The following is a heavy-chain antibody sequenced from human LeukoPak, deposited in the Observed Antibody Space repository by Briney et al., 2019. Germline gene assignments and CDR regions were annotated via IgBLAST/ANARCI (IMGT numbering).Heavy chain of an antibody. Sequence: GGSLRLSCAASGFTFSSYSMNWVRQAPGKGLEWVSSISSSSSYIYYADSVKGRFTISRDNAKNSLYLQMNSLRAEDTAVYYCARDSDDYDILTGYYNPYYYGMDVWGQGTTVTVSS. CDR2: ISSSSSYI. CDR1: GFTFSSYS. CDR3: ARDSDDYDILTGYYNPYYYGMDV. J-gene: IGHJ6*02. V-gene: IGHV3-21*01. D-gene: IGHD3-9*01.